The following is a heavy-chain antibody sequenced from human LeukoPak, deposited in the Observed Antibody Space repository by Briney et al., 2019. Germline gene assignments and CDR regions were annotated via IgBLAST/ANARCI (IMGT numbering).Heavy chain of an antibody. Sequence: GGSLRLSCAASGFTFSNYVMHWVRQAPGKGLEWVAVISYDGSNKYYADSVKGRFTISRGNSKNTLYVQVNSLRVEDTAVYYCARDPFPNDFWSGYPDYWGQGTLVTVSS. J-gene: IGHJ4*02. CDR3: ARDPFPNDFWSGYPDY. V-gene: IGHV3-30-3*01. D-gene: IGHD3-3*01. CDR2: ISYDGSNK. CDR1: GFTFSNYV.